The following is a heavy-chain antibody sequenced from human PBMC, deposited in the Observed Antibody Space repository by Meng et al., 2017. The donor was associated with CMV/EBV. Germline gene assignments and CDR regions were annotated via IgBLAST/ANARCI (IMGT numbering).Heavy chain of an antibody. Sequence: GESLKISCAASGFTFSSYAMHWVCQAPGKGLEWVAVISYDGSNKYYADSVKGRFTISRDNSKNTLYLQMNSLRAEDTAVYYCARDTSWGNWYCDLWGHGTLVTVSS. D-gene: IGHD3-16*01. CDR3: ARDTSWGNWYCDL. CDR2: ISYDGSNK. CDR1: GFTFSSYA. V-gene: IGHV3-30*04. J-gene: IGHJ2*01.